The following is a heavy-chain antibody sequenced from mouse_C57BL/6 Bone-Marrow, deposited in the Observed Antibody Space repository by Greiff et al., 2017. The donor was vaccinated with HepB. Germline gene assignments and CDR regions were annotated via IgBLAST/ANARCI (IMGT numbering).Heavy chain of an antibody. Sequence: VQLQQPGAELVKPGASVTLSCKASGYTFTSYWMHWVKQRPGQGLEWIGMIHPNSGSTNYNQKFKSKATLTADKSSSTAYMQLSSLTSEDSAVYYCAPMTKVGATEFDDWGKGTTLTVSS. V-gene: IGHV1-64*01. J-gene: IGHJ2*01. CDR2: IHPNSGST. CDR1: GYTFTSYW. CDR3: APMTKVGATEFDD. D-gene: IGHD1-1*01.